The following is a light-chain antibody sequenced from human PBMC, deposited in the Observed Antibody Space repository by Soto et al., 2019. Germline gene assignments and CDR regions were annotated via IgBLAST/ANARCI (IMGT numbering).Light chain of an antibody. V-gene: IGKV3-20*01. CDR2: DAS. Sequence: EIVLTQSPGTLSLSPGERATLSCRASQSVGNNYLAWYQQKPGQAPRFLIYDASSRATGIPDSFSGSGSGTDFTLTISRLEPEDFAVYYCQQYGSTPLTFGGGTKVAIK. CDR1: QSVGNNY. CDR3: QQYGSTPLT. J-gene: IGKJ4*01.